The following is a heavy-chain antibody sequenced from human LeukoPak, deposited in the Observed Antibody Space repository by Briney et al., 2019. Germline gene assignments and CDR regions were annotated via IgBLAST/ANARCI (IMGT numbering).Heavy chain of an antibody. CDR3: ASRADDFWSGEAWFDP. CDR2: IYHSGST. J-gene: IGHJ5*02. Sequence: PSETLSLTCAVSGGSISSGGYSWSWIRQPPGKGLEWIVYIYHSGSTYYNPSLKSRVTISVDRSKNQFSLKLSSVTAADTAVYYCASRADDFWSGEAWFDPWGQGTLVTVSS. V-gene: IGHV4-30-2*01. CDR1: GGSISSGGYS. D-gene: IGHD3-3*01.